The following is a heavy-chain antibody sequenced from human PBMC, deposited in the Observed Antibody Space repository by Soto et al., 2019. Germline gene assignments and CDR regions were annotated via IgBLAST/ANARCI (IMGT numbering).Heavy chain of an antibody. CDR3: ARDYQGAESYKAPDFWSGYYMMGYAFDI. D-gene: IGHD3-3*01. CDR1: GYTFTSYY. Sequence: ASVKVSCKASGYTFTSYYMHWVRQAPGQGLEWMGIINPSGGSTSYAQKFQGRVTMTRDTSTSTVYIELRSLRTEDTAVYYGARDYQGAESYKAPDFWSGYYMMGYAFDIWGQGTMVTVSS. CDR2: INPSGGST. V-gene: IGHV1-46*03. J-gene: IGHJ3*02.